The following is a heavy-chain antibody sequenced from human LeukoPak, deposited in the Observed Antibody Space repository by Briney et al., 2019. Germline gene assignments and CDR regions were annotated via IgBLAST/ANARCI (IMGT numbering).Heavy chain of an antibody. CDR2: ASGSESRT. CDR1: GFTFSDYY. D-gene: IGHD2-8*02. CDR3: AKTVVSTGWNYFDY. V-gene: IGHV3-23*01. Sequence: GGSLRLSCAASGFTFSDYYMSWIRQAPGKGLEWVSSASGSESRTYYTDSVKGRFTISRDNSKNTMYLQMNSLRAEDTALYYCAKTVVSTGWNYFDYWGQGTLVTVSS. J-gene: IGHJ4*02.